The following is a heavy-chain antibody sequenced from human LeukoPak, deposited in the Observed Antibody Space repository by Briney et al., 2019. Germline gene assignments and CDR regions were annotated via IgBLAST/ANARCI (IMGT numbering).Heavy chain of an antibody. J-gene: IGHJ4*02. CDR1: GGSISSYY. V-gene: IGHV4-4*07. CDR2: IYTSGST. D-gene: IGHD3-22*01. CDR3: ARGSAVVSAFDY. Sequence: SQTLSLTCTVSGGSISSYYWSWIRQPARKGLEWIGRIYTSGSTNYNPSLKRRVTMPVATPTNQFSLNLAALTAADTAVYYCARGSAVVSAFDYWGQGTLVTVSS.